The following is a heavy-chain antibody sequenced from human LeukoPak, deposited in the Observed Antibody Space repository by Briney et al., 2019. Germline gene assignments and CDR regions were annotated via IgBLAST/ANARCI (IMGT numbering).Heavy chain of an antibody. CDR2: INPNSGGT. D-gene: IGHD2-21*02. V-gene: IGHV1-2*02. J-gene: IGHJ4*02. Sequence: ASVKVSCKASGYTFTGYYMHWLRQAPGQGLEWMGWINPNSGGTNYAQKCQGRVTMIRDTSISTADMELSRLSSDDTAVYYCARGLDVVVTRKIDYWGQGTLVTVSS. CDR1: GYTFTGYY. CDR3: ARGLDVVVTRKIDY.